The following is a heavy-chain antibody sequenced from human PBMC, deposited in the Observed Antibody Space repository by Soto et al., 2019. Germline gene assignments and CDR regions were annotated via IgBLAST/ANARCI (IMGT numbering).Heavy chain of an antibody. Sequence: QVQLVQSGAEVKKPGSSVKVSRKASGGSLSTYVIAWVRQAPGQGLEWMGGIIPMFGTANYARKFQGRVTITADESTSTAYMELSSLRSEDAAVFYCAVGDHYYDSTGYYFDYWGPGTLVSVSS. CDR3: AVGDHYYDSTGYYFDY. V-gene: IGHV1-69*01. D-gene: IGHD3-22*01. CDR1: GGSLSTYV. J-gene: IGHJ4*02. CDR2: IIPMFGTA.